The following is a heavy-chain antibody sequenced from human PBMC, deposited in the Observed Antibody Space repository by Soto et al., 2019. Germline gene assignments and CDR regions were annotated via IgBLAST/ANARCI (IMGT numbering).Heavy chain of an antibody. J-gene: IGHJ6*02. D-gene: IGHD1-1*01. Sequence: PGGSLRLSCAASGFTFSSYSMNWVRQAPGKGLEWVSYISSSSSTIYYADSVKGRFTISRDNAKNSLYLQMNSLRDEDTAVYYCAIQRLNWNYYYGMDVWGQGTTVTVSS. CDR1: GFTFSSYS. CDR2: ISSSSSTI. CDR3: AIQRLNWNYYYGMDV. V-gene: IGHV3-48*02.